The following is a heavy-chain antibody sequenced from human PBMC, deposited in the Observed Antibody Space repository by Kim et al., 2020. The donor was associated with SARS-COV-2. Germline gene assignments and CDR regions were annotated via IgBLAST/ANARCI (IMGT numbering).Heavy chain of an antibody. CDR2: IKTNTGSP. CDR1: GYTFTDYS. V-gene: IGHV7-4-1*01. J-gene: IGHJ4*02. Sequence: ASVKVSCKASGYTFTDYSINWVRRAPGQGFEWMGWIKTNTGSPTYAQGFTGRFVFSLDTSVSTAYLQIGDLKAEDTAVYYCVTMRGYWLVDYWGQGTLVT. D-gene: IGHD6-19*01. CDR3: VTMRGYWLVDY.